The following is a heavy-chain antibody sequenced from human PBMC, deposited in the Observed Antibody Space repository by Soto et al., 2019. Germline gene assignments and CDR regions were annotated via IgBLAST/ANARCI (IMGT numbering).Heavy chain of an antibody. V-gene: IGHV4-39*01. Sequence: SETLSLTCTVSGGSISSSSYYWGWIRQPPGKGLEWIGSIYYSGSTYYNPSLKSRVTISVDTSKNQFSLKLSSVTAADTAVYYCARLFAKSSPFDYWGQGTLVTVSS. CDR2: IYYSGST. J-gene: IGHJ4*02. CDR3: ARLFAKSSPFDY. CDR1: GGSISSSSYY.